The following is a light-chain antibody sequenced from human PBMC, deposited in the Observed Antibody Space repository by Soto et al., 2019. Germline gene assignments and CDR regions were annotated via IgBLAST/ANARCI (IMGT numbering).Light chain of an antibody. CDR1: QYLTNNY. Sequence: EIVLTHSPGTLSLSPGEIATLYFSASQYLTNNYLAWYQQKPGQAPRLVIYDASSRATGIPDRFSASGSGTDFTLTISRLEPEDFAVYYCQQYNNWPPITFGQGTRLEIK. V-gene: IGKV3-20*01. CDR3: QQYNNWPPIT. J-gene: IGKJ5*01. CDR2: DAS.